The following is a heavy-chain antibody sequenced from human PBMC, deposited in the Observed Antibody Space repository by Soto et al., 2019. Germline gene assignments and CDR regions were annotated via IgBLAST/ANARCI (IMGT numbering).Heavy chain of an antibody. Sequence: GGSLRLSCAPSGFTFSSYWMQWVRQAPGKGLVWVSRINSDGSSTSYADSVKGRFTISRDNAKNTLYLQMNSLRAEDTAVYYCARGMGLITIFWSGPNWFDPWGQGTLVTVSS. D-gene: IGHD3-9*01. J-gene: IGHJ5*02. CDR3: ARGMGLITIFWSGPNWFDP. V-gene: IGHV3-74*01. CDR2: INSDGSST. CDR1: GFTFSSYW.